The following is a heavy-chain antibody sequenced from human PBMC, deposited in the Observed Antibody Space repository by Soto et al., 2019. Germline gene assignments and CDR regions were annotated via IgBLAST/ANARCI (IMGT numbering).Heavy chain of an antibody. J-gene: IGHJ3*02. D-gene: IGHD6-6*01. CDR3: ASAARPDAFDI. V-gene: IGHV3-9*01. Sequence: PGGSLRLSCAASGFTFDDYAMHWVRQVPGKGLEWISGISWDSGTLGYADSVKGRFIISRDDAKKSLFLQMNSLRAEDTAVYYCASAARPDAFDIWGQGTMVTVSS. CDR1: GFTFDDYA. CDR2: ISWDSGTL.